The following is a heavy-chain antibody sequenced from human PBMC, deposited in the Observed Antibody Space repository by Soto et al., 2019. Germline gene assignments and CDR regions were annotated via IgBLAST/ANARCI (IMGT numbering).Heavy chain of an antibody. CDR1: GFTFSSYA. Sequence: EVQLLESGGGLVQPGGSPRLSCAASGFTFSSYAMSWVRQAPGKGLEWVSAISGSGGSTYYADSVKGRFTISRDNSKNTLYLQMNSLRAEDTAVYYCAKWRVALDWTNYWGQGTLVTVSS. D-gene: IGHD3-3*01. CDR3: AKWRVALDWTNY. V-gene: IGHV3-23*01. CDR2: ISGSGGST. J-gene: IGHJ4*02.